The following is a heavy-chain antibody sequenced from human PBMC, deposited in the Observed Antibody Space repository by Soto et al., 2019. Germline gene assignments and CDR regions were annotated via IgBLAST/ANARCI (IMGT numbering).Heavy chain of an antibody. CDR2: ISAYNGNT. Sequence: QVQLVQSGAEVKKPGASVKVSCKASGYTFTSYGISWVRQAPGQGLEWMGWISAYNGNTNYAQKLQGRVTMTTDTSTSTAYMELRSRRSDDTAVYYCARFWHNWGDSSGYPLDYWGQGTLVTVSS. CDR3: ARFWHNWGDSSGYPLDY. D-gene: IGHD3-22*01. CDR1: GYTFTSYG. V-gene: IGHV1-18*01. J-gene: IGHJ4*02.